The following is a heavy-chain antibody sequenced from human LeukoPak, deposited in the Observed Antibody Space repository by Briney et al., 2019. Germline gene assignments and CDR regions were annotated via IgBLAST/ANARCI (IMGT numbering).Heavy chain of an antibody. CDR1: GFTFRTSA. CDR3: ATDNHLAS. CDR2: ISDSGTST. V-gene: IGHV3-23*01. D-gene: IGHD1-14*01. Sequence: AGGSLRLSCAASGFTFRTSAMNWVRHAPGKGLEWVALISDSGTSTYYGESVTGRFSISRDNSNNRLFLQMNSLKVEDTASYFCATDNHLASWGQGTQVTVSA. J-gene: IGHJ4*02.